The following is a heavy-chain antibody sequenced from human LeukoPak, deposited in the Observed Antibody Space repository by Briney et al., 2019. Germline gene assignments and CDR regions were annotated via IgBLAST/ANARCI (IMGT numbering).Heavy chain of an antibody. CDR1: GFTFSSYA. CDR3: ARDSAWGRSYSSGWYRSYCTSEYYFDY. V-gene: IGHV3-30*09. CDR2: ISYDGSNK. Sequence: GGSLRLSCAASGFTFSSYAMHWVRQAPGKGLARVAGISYDGSNKYYADSVKGRFAISRDNSKNTLYLQMNSLRAEDTAVYYCARDSAWGRSYSSGWYRSYCTSEYYFDYWGQGTLATVSS. J-gene: IGHJ4*02. D-gene: IGHD6-19*01.